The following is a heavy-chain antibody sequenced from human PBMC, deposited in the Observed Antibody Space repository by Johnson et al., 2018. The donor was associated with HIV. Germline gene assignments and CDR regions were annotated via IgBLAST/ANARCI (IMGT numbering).Heavy chain of an antibody. D-gene: IGHD2-21*02. CDR1: GFTFSDYY. J-gene: IGHJ3*02. V-gene: IGHV3-11*04. CDR2: ISSSGSTI. Sequence: QVQLVESGGGVVQPGRSLTLSCAASGFTFSDYYMSWIRQAPGKGLEWVSYISSSGSTIYYADSVKGRFTISRDNAKNSLYLQMNSLRAEDTAVDYCTRDPVVTLGTFDIWGQGTMVTVS. CDR3: TRDPVVTLGTFDI.